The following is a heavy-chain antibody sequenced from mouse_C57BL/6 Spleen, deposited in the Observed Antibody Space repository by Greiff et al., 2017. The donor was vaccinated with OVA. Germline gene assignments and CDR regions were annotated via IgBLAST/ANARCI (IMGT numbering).Heavy chain of an antibody. V-gene: IGHV1-50*01. D-gene: IGHD4-1*01. CDR3: ARWDAGWDYFDY. Sequence: VQLQQSGAELVKPGASVKLSCKASGYTFTSYWMQWVKQRPGQGLEWIGEIDPSDSYTNYNQKFKGKAKLTVDTSSSTAYMPLSSLTSEDSAVYYCARWDAGWDYFDYWGQGTTLTVSS. J-gene: IGHJ2*01. CDR2: IDPSDSYT. CDR1: GYTFTSYW.